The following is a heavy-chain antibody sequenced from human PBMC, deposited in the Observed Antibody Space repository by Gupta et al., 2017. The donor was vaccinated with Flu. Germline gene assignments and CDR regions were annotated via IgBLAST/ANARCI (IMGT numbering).Heavy chain of an antibody. V-gene: IGHV1-2*02. CDR1: GYTFTGYY. CDR2: INPNSGGT. CDR3: ARWMWDGIEIAAAGYYYGMDV. J-gene: IGHJ6*02. Sequence: QVQLVQSGAEVKKPGASVKVSCKASGYTFTGYYMHWVRQAPGQGLEWMGWINPNSGGTNYAQKFQGRVTMTRDTSISTAYMELSRLRSDDTAVYYCARWMWDGIEIAAAGYYYGMDVWGQGTTVTVSS. D-gene: IGHD6-13*01.